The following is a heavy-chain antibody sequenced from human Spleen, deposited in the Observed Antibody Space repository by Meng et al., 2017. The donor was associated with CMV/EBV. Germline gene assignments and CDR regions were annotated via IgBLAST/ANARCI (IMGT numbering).Heavy chain of an antibody. D-gene: IGHD3-10*02. CDR2: ISWDGGST. V-gene: IGHV3-43*01. J-gene: IGHJ4*02. Sequence: GESLKISCAASGFTFDDYTMHWVRQAPGKGLEWVSLISWDGGSTYYADSVKGRFTISRDNSKNSLYLQMNSLRTGDTALYYCAKDGAITPMFYFDYWGQGTLVTVSS. CDR3: AKDGAITPMFYFDY. CDR1: GFTFDDYT.